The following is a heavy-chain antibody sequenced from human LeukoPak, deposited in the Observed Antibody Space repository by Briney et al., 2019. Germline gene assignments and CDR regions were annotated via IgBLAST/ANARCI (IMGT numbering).Heavy chain of an antibody. Sequence: GGSLRLSCTASGFTLSDYYMSWIRQAPGKGLEWVSYISSSYGTIYYADSLKGRFTISRDNAKNSLYLRMNSLRVEDTAVYYCARGPQSYSSSWYVDYWGQGTLVTVSS. D-gene: IGHD6-13*01. CDR3: ARGPQSYSSSWYVDY. CDR2: ISSSYGTI. CDR1: GFTLSDYY. V-gene: IGHV3-11*01. J-gene: IGHJ4*02.